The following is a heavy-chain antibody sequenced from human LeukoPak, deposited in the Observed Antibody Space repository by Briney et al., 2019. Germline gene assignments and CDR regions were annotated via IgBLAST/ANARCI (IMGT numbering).Heavy chain of an antibody. J-gene: IGHJ4*02. CDR1: GFTISSNY. CDR2: IYSDANT. D-gene: IGHD1-1*01. Sequence: GGSLRLSCAASGFTISSNYMTWVRHPPGKGLELVSFIYSDANTYYADSVKGRFIISRDNSNNTLYLQMNSLRAEDTAVYYCATGGSYFDYWGQGTQVTVSS. V-gene: IGHV3-66*01. CDR3: ATGGSYFDY.